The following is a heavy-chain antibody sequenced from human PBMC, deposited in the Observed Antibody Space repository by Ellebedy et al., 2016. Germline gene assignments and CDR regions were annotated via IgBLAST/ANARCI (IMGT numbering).Heavy chain of an antibody. J-gene: IGHJ4*02. Sequence: GESLKISXAASGFSFSSYWMFWVRQAPGKGLVWVSRIHSDGSSTNYADSVKGRFTISRDNAKNTLYLQMNSLRAEDTAVYYCAREPTTMVPFDYWGQGTLVTVSS. CDR3: AREPTTMVPFDY. CDR1: GFSFSSYW. CDR2: IHSDGSST. V-gene: IGHV3-74*01. D-gene: IGHD5-18*01.